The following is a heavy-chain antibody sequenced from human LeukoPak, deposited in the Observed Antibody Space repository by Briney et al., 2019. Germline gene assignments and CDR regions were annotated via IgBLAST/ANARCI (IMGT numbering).Heavy chain of an antibody. J-gene: IGHJ4*02. CDR2: IVSNGDST. CDR1: GFTFSRYG. D-gene: IGHD6-19*01. CDR3: ARGLWERANIAVSGTGCDY. Sequence: GGSLRLSCSASGFTFSRYGMHWVRQAPGKGLEYVSAIVSNGDSTYYADSVKGRFTISRDNAKNSLYLQMNSLRAEDTAVYYCARGLWERANIAVSGTGCDYWGQGTLVTVSS. V-gene: IGHV3-64*04.